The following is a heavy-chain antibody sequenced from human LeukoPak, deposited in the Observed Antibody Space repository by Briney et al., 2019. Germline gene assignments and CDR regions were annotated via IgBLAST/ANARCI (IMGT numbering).Heavy chain of an antibody. CDR3: ARFIGPYDSSGYYSYFDY. J-gene: IGHJ4*02. CDR2: ISAYNGNT. D-gene: IGHD3-22*01. V-gene: IGHV1-18*01. Sequence: GASVKVSCKASGYTFTSYGISWVRQAPGQGLEWMGWISAYNGNTNYAQKLQGRVTMTTDTSTSTAYMELRSLRSDDTAVYYCARFIGPYDSSGYYSYFDYWGQGTLVTVSS. CDR1: GYTFTSYG.